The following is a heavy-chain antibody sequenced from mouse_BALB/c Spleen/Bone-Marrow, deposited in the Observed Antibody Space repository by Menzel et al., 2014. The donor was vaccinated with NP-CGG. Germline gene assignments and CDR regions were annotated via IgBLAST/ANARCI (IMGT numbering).Heavy chain of an antibody. V-gene: IGHV14-3*02. CDR1: GFNIRDTY. CDR2: IDPAKDNT. D-gene: IGHD3-2*01. Sequence: SGAELVKPGASVKLSCTSSGFNIRDTYIHWVKQRPEQGLEWIGKIDPAKDNTEYDPKFQGKATITVDTPSNTAYLQLSSLTSEDTAVYYCARGVRQLGLPFWGQGTLVTVST. J-gene: IGHJ3*01. CDR3: ARGVRQLGLPF.